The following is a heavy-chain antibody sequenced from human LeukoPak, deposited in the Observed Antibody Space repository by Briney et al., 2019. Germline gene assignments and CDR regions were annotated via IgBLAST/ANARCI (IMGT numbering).Heavy chain of an antibody. Sequence: SETLSLTCAVYGGSFSGYYWSWIRQPPGKGLEWIGEINHSGSTNYNPSLKSRVTISVDTSKNQFSLKPSSVTAADTAVYYCARHYYGSGRNFDYWGQGTLVTVSS. CDR1: GGSFSGYY. CDR2: INHSGST. V-gene: IGHV4-34*01. J-gene: IGHJ4*02. D-gene: IGHD3-10*01. CDR3: ARHYYGSGRNFDY.